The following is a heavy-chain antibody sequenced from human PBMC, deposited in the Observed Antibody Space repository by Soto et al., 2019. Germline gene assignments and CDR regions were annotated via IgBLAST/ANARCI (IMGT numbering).Heavy chain of an antibody. D-gene: IGHD6-6*01. J-gene: IGHJ4*02. CDR2: IYYSGST. V-gene: IGHV4-39*01. CDR1: GGSISSSSYY. Sequence: SETLSLTCTVSGGSISSSSYYWGWIRQPPGKGLEWIGSIYYSGSTYYNPSLKSRVTISVDTSKNQFSLKLSSVTAADTAVYYCARLVLSSSSYYFDYWGQGTLVTVSS. CDR3: ARLVLSSSSYYFDY.